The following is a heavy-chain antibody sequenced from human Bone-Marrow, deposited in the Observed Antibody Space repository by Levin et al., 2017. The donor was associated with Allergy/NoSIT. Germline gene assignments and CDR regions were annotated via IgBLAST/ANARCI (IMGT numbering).Heavy chain of an antibody. D-gene: IGHD3-22*01. J-gene: IGHJ4*02. CDR2: ISGYNGNT. V-gene: IGHV1-18*01. CDR3: ARVDYADRGAYYAY. Sequence: ASVKVSCKASGYTFSIYGLSWVRQAPGQGLEWMGWISGYNGNTDFAQKFQGRLTMTTDTSTATVYMELGSLRTDDTAIYYCARVDYADRGAYYAYWGQGTLVTVSS. CDR1: GYTFSIYG.